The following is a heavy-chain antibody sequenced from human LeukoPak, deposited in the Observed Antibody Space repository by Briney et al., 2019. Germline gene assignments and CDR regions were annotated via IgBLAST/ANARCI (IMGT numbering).Heavy chain of an antibody. Sequence: GGSLRLSCAASGFTFSRHWMHWVRQPPRKGLVWVSRVNSDVTDTTYADSVRGRFTISRDNAKNTLYLQMKSLRDDDTAVYYCARESHGSGSHDYWGQGTLVTVSS. V-gene: IGHV3-74*01. D-gene: IGHD3-10*01. CDR2: VNSDVTDT. CDR1: GFTFSRHW. J-gene: IGHJ4*02. CDR3: ARESHGSGSHDY.